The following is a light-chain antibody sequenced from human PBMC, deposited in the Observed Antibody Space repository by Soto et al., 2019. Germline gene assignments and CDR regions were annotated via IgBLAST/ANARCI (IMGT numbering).Light chain of an antibody. V-gene: IGKV3-20*01. Sequence: VLTQSPDTLSLPPGERATLSCRAGQSISGTFLNWYQQKPGQAPRLLIYGVSNRATGTPDRFSGSGSGTDFTLTNSRLEPEDFAVYFCQQYDNLSWTFGQGTKVDIK. CDR1: QSISGTF. CDR3: QQYDNLSWT. J-gene: IGKJ1*01. CDR2: GVS.